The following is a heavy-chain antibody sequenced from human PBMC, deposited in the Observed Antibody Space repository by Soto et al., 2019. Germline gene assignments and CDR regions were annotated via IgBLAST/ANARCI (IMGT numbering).Heavy chain of an antibody. CDR3: AKGGARSGCYPPSYDGMAV. CDR2: VSGSGGST. J-gene: IGHJ6*02. V-gene: IGHV3-23*01. D-gene: IGHD6-19*01. CDR1: GFTFSTYA. Sequence: EVQLLESGGGLVQPGGSLRLSCAASGFTFSTYAMNWVRQAPGKGLEWVSVVSGSGGSTLSADSVKGRITIPRDNSKNALDLQRNSRRAEDTAVYYCAKGGARSGCYPPSYDGMAVWGPGTRVTVSS.